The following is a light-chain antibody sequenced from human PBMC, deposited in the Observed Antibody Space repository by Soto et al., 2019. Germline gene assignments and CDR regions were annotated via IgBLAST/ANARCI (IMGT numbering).Light chain of an antibody. CDR1: QTIMTY. J-gene: IGKJ5*01. CDR2: AAS. Sequence: DIQMTQSPSSLSASVGDEVTITCRASQTIMTYLNWYQLKPGKAPKLLIYAASSLQSGVPSRFSGSGSGTEFTLTISSLQPEDFATYYCLQHNSYPSFGQGTRLEIK. V-gene: IGKV1-17*01. CDR3: LQHNSYPS.